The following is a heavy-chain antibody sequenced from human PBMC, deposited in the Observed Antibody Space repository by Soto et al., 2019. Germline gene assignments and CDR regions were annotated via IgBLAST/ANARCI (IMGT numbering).Heavy chain of an antibody. CDR2: IIPIFATV. V-gene: IGHV1-69*01. J-gene: IGHJ4*02. CDR1: GGSFSSNP. Sequence: QVQLVQSGSEVKKPGSSVKVSCKASGGSFSSNPISWVRQAPGQGLEWMAGIIPIFATVHYAQKFQGRVTSTADESTSTAYMALTSLRSEDTAVYFCARGGRGYSSAPRYYFDYWGQGTLVTVS. D-gene: IGHD5-18*01. CDR3: ARGGRGYSSAPRYYFDY.